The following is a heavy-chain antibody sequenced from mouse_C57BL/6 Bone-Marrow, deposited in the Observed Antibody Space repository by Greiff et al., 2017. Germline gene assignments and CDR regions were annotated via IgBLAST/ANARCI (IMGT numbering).Heavy chain of an antibody. V-gene: IGHV1-81*01. D-gene: IGHD1-1*01. CDR3: ARVPSTTVVAHYFDY. CDR1: GYTFTSYG. J-gene: IGHJ2*01. Sequence: QVQLKESGAELARPGASVKLSCKASGYTFTSYGISWVKQRTGQGLEWIGEIYPRSGNTYYKEKFKGKATLTADKSSSTAYMELRSLTSEDSAVYFCARVPSTTVVAHYFDYGGQGTTLTVSS. CDR2: IYPRSGNT.